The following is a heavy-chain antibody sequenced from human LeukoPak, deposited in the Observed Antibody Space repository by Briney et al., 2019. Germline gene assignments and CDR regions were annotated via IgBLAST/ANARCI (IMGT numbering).Heavy chain of an antibody. D-gene: IGHD6-19*01. CDR3: ARDLAGDSPFDY. J-gene: IGHJ4*02. CDR1: GYTFTDYS. CDR2: INPSGGST. Sequence: ASVKVSCKASGYTFTDYSMHWVRQAPGQGLEWMGMINPSGGSTSYAQKFQGRVTMTRDTSTSTVYMELGSLRSEDTAVYYCARDLAGDSPFDYWGQGTLVTVSS. V-gene: IGHV1-46*01.